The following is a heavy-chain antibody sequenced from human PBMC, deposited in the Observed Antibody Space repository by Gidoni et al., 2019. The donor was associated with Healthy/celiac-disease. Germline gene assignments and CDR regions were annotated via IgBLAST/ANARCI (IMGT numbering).Heavy chain of an antibody. Sequence: QVQLVQYGAEVKKPGASVKVSCKVSGSPLTELSMPRVRQAPGKGLEWMGGFEPEDGETIYAQKFQGRVTMTEDTSTDTAYMELSSLRSEDTAVYYCATAEYDSSGYHNRNLGYYYYGMDVWGQGTTVTVSS. CDR1: GSPLTELS. D-gene: IGHD3-22*01. V-gene: IGHV1-24*01. J-gene: IGHJ6*02. CDR2: FEPEDGET. CDR3: ATAEYDSSGYHNRNLGYYYYGMDV.